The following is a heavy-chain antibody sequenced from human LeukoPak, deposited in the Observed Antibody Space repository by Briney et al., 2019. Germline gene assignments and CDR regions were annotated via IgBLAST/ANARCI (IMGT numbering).Heavy chain of an antibody. Sequence: GESLKISCKGSGYSFMNNWIGWVRQMPGKGLEWMGIIYPGGSDTRYSPSFQGQVTISADKSISTAYLQWSSLRASDTAMYYCAKFHYYYGSGIFDAFDIWGLGTMVTVSS. D-gene: IGHD3-10*01. V-gene: IGHV5-51*01. CDR2: IYPGGSDT. J-gene: IGHJ3*02. CDR1: GYSFMNNW. CDR3: AKFHYYYGSGIFDAFDI.